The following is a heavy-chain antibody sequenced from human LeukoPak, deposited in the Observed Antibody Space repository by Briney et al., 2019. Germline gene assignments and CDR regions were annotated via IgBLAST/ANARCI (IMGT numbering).Heavy chain of an antibody. V-gene: IGHV4-59*01. CDR2: ISYSGST. Sequence: PSETLSLTCTVSDGSITNYYWSWLRQPPGKGLEWIGYISYSGSTNYNPSLKSRVTISLDMSNNQFSLKLNSVTAADTAVYYCAGYTSGWYSDCWGQGTLVTVSS. J-gene: IGHJ4*02. CDR1: DGSITNYY. CDR3: AGYTSGWYSDC. D-gene: IGHD6-19*01.